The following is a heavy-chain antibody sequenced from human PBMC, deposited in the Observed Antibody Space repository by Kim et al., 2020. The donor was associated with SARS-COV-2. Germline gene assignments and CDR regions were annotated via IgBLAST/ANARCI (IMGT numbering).Heavy chain of an antibody. Sequence: GGSLRLSCAASGFTFSSYAMSWVRQAPGKGLEWVAALSGSGGSTYYADSVWGRVIISRDNPKNTLNLQMNSLRADDTAVYYRARRTRSDGWYY. CDR2: LSGSGGST. V-gene: IGHV3-23*01. D-gene: IGHD6-19*01. CDR1: GFTFSSYA. J-gene: IGHJ6*01. CDR3: ARRTRSDGWYY.